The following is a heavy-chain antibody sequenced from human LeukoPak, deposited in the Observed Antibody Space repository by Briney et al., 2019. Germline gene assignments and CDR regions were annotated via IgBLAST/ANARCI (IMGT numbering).Heavy chain of an antibody. Sequence: GGSLRLSCTASGFSFSTYSMNWVRQAPGKGLEWVSYIVGSSSNIYYADSEKGRFTISRDNAKNSLYLQMDSLRAEDTAVYYCATDSPETAAFDYWGQGTLVTVSS. V-gene: IGHV3-21*04. CDR2: IVGSSSNI. D-gene: IGHD1-1*01. J-gene: IGHJ4*02. CDR1: GFSFSTYS. CDR3: ATDSPETAAFDY.